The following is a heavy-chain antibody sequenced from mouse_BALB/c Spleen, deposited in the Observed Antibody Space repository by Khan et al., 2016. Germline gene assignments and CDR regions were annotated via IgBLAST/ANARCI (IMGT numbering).Heavy chain of an antibody. CDR2: MNPYTGKP. V-gene: IGHV9-3-1*01. D-gene: IGHD1-2*01. CDR3: ARSTYYGYYYAMDY. J-gene: IGHJ4*01. CDR1: GYTFTNYG. Sequence: QIQLVQSGPELKKPGETVKISCKASGYTFTNYGMNWVRQAPGKGLQWMGWMNPYTGKPTYTDDFKGRFAFSLETSASTAYLQINNLKNEDTATYFCARSTYYGYYYAMDYVGQGTSVTVSS.